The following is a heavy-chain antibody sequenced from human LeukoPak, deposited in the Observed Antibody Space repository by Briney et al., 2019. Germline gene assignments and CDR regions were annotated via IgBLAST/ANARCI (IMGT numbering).Heavy chain of an antibody. D-gene: IGHD3-9*01. J-gene: IGHJ4*02. CDR1: GFTFSSYE. Sequence: PGGALRLSCAASGFTFSSYEMNSVRQAPGKGLERVSYISNSGETIYYADSVKGRFTIPRHNAKNSLYLQMNSLRAEDTAVYYCARVNDITEGRGYFDYWGQGTLVTVSS. V-gene: IGHV3-48*03. CDR2: ISNSGETI. CDR3: ARVNDITEGRGYFDY.